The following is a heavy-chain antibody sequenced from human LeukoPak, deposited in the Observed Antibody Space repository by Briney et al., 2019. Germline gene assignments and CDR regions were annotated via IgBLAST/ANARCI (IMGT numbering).Heavy chain of an antibody. CDR2: ISSSSSLI. CDR3: AKVDRGDYSSSPVPYYNYYMNV. V-gene: IGHV3-21*01. J-gene: IGHJ6*03. D-gene: IGHD6-13*01. CDR1: GFTFSYYS. Sequence: TGGSLRLSCAASGFTFSYYSMNWVRQAPGRGLEWVSCISSSSSLIFYSDSVRGRFTISRDNAKNLLYLHMNSLRVEDTAVYYCAKVDRGDYSSSPVPYYNYYMNVWGKGTTVNFSS.